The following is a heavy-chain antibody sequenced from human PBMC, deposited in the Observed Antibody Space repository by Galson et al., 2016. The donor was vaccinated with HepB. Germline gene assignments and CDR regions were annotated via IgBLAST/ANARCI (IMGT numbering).Heavy chain of an antibody. V-gene: IGHV6-1*01. Sequence: CAISGDSVSSENAGWNWIRQSPSRGLEWLGKTYYRSKWYSDYAPSVKSRISITADTSKNQFPLQFNSVTPEDTAVYYCAGHWDSTWYYFDYWGQGTLVTVSS. CDR2: TYYRSKWYS. CDR1: GDSVSSENAG. D-gene: IGHD1-7*01. J-gene: IGHJ4*02. CDR3: AGHWDSTWYYFDY.